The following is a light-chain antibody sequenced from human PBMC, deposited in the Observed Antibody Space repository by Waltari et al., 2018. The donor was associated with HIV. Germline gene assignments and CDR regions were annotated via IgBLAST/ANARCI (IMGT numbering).Light chain of an antibody. CDR3: QSYDSSLSGWV. CDR2: GNS. V-gene: IGLV1-40*01. J-gene: IGLJ3*02. CDR1: RFNIGAGYD. Sequence: QSVLTQPPSASGAPGQRVTISCTGSRFNIGAGYDVHWYQQLPGTAPQPPIYGNSNRPSGVADRFSGSKSGTSASLAITGLQAEDEADYYCQSYDSSLSGWVFGGGTKLTVL.